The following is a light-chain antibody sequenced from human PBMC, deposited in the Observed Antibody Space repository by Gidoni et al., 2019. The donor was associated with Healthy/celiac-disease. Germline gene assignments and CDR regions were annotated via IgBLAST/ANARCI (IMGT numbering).Light chain of an antibody. J-gene: IGLJ2*01. Sequence: QSVLTQPPSVSGAPGQRVTIPCTGSSSNIGAGYDVHWYQHLPGTAPKLLIYGNSNRPSGVPDRFSGSKSGTSASLAITGLQAEDEADYYCQSYDSSLSGSDVVFGGGTKLTVL. CDR1: SSNIGAGYD. CDR3: QSYDSSLSGSDVV. V-gene: IGLV1-40*01. CDR2: GNS.